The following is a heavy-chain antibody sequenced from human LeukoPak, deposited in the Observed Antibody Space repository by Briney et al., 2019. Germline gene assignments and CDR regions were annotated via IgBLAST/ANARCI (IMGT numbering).Heavy chain of an antibody. Sequence: PGRSLRLSCAASGFTFSSHAMHWVRQAPGKGLEWVAFVSYDAKISSYADFVKGRFTISRDNSKNTLYLQMNSLRAEDTAVYYCASSPSPGYYYYYGMDVWGQGTTVTVSS. CDR1: GFTFSSHA. CDR2: VSYDAKIS. CDR3: ASSPSPGYYYYYGMDV. V-gene: IGHV3-30*04. J-gene: IGHJ6*02.